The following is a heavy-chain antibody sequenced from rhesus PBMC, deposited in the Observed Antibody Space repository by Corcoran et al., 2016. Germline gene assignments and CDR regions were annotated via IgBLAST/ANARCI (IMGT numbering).Heavy chain of an antibody. Sequence: QVQLQESGPGLVKPSETLSLTCAVSGGSFSGYYWGWIRQPPGKGLERLGYISGSPGDPHYDPSRQSRFATSTDTSKNPFSLKRSSVTAADTAVYYCARDNIMYNRFDVWGPGVLVTVSS. D-gene: IGHD1-26*01. CDR2: ISGSPGDP. J-gene: IGHJ5-1*01. CDR3: ARDNIMYNRFDV. V-gene: IGHV4-165*01. CDR1: GGSFSGYY.